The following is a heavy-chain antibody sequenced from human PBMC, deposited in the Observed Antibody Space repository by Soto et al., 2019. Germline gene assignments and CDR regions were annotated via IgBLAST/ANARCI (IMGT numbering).Heavy chain of an antibody. CDR2: IDTSGHST. Sequence: GGSLRLSCEASGFVFTNFWMHWVRHVPGKGLVWVARIDTSGHSTNYAESVKGRFTISRDNAKNTVSLQMNSLRIEDTGVYYCAKDSWYFDLWSQGSQVTVSS. CDR3: AKDSWYFDL. CDR1: GFVFTNFW. V-gene: IGHV3-74*01. J-gene: IGHJ4*02. D-gene: IGHD6-13*01.